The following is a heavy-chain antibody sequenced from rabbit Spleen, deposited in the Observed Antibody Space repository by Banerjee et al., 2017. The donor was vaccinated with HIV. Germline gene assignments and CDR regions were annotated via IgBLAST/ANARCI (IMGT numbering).Heavy chain of an antibody. CDR2: IRAGSSGT. J-gene: IGHJ3*01. CDR3: TRDPYDGSYQQNL. CDR1: GFSFSGGYY. Sequence: EESGGDLVKPGASLTLTCTASGFSFSGGYYMCWVRQAPGKGLEWIACIRAGSSGTYYASWAKGRFTISKTSSTTVTLQMTSLTAADTATYFCTRDPYDGSYQQNLWGQGTLVTVS. D-gene: IGHD4-2*01. V-gene: IGHV1S40*01.